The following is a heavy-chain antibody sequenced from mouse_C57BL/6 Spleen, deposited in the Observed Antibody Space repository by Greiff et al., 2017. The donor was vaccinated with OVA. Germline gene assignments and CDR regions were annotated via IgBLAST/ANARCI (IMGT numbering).Heavy chain of an antibody. V-gene: IGHV1-18*01. D-gene: IGHD2-2*01. CDR1: GYTFTDYN. Sequence: EVQLQQSGPELVKPGASVKIPCKASGYTFTDYNMDWVKQSHGKSLEWIGDINPNNSGTIYNQKFKGKATLTVDKSSSTAYMELRSLTSEDTAVYYCARWLSLYAMDYWGQGTSVTVSS. J-gene: IGHJ4*01. CDR3: ARWLSLYAMDY. CDR2: INPNNSGT.